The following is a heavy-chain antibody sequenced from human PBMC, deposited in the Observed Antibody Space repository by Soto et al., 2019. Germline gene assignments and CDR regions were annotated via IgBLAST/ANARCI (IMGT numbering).Heavy chain of an antibody. V-gene: IGHV4-59*08. CDR1: GGSISSYY. CDR2: IYYSGST. Sequence: QVQLQESGPGLVKPSETLSLTCTVSGGSISSYYWSWIRQPPGKGLEWIGYIYYSGSTNYNPFLKSRVTISVDTSKNQFSLKLSSVTAADTAVYYCARTTVTTFFDYWGQGTLVTVSS. J-gene: IGHJ4*02. CDR3: ARTTVTTFFDY. D-gene: IGHD4-17*01.